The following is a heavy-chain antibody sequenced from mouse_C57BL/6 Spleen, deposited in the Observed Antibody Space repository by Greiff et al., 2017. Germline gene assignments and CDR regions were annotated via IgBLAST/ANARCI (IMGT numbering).Heavy chain of an antibody. D-gene: IGHD2-5*01. CDR2: IDPEDGDT. Sequence: VQLQQSGAELVRPGASVKLSCTASGFTINDYYMHWVKQRPEQGLEWIGRIDPEDGDTEYAPKFQGKATLTADTSSNTAYLQLSSLTSEDTAVYYCTAYYSNSYAMDYWGQGTSVTVSS. CDR3: TAYYSNSYAMDY. V-gene: IGHV14-1*01. J-gene: IGHJ4*01. CDR1: GFTINDYY.